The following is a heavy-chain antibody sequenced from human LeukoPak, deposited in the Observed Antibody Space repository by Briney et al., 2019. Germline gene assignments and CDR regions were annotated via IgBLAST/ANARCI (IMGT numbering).Heavy chain of an antibody. CDR2: IYTSGST. CDR3: AREAYCSGGSCQLDY. V-gene: IGHV4-4*07. D-gene: IGHD2-15*01. Sequence: PSEPLSLTCTVSGGSISSYYWGWIRRPAGRGLEWIGRIYTSGSTSYNPSLKSRVTISLDTSKSQFSLKLSSVTAADTAVYYCAREAYCSGGSCQLDYWGQGTLVTVPS. J-gene: IGHJ4*02. CDR1: GGSISSYY.